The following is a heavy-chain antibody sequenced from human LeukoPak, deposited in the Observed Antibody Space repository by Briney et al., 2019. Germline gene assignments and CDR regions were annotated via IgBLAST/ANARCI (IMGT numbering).Heavy chain of an antibody. CDR3: ARVRGDYDFWSGSNWFDP. J-gene: IGHJ5*02. V-gene: IGHV1-8*01. Sequence: GASVNVSCKASVYTFTSYDFNWVRQATGQGLEWMGWMNPNSGNTGYAQKFQGRVTMARNTSISTAYMELSSPRSEDTAVYYCARVRGDYDFWSGSNWFDPWGQGTLVTVSS. D-gene: IGHD3-3*01. CDR1: VYTFTSYD. CDR2: MNPNSGNT.